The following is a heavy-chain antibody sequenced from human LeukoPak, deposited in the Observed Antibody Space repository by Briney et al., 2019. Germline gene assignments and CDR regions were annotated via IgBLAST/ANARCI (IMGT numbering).Heavy chain of an antibody. D-gene: IGHD3-10*01. CDR3: ARDGVWFGELLGGLKFDY. CDR2: TSSSDAGT. Sequence: PGGSLRLSCAASGFTLSTYAMSWVRQTPGKGLEWVAATSSSDAGTYHADSVRGRFTISRDNSKNTLYLQMNSLRAEDTAVYYCARDGVWFGELLGGLKFDYWGQGTLVTVSS. CDR1: GFTLSTYA. J-gene: IGHJ4*02. V-gene: IGHV3-23*01.